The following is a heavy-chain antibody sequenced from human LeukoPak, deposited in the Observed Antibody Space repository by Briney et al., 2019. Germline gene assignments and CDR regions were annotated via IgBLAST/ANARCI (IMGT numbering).Heavy chain of an antibody. V-gene: IGHV3-48*02. CDR1: GFPFSSYN. D-gene: IGHD6-13*01. CDR3: ARLSVAGTREYFDS. CDR2: ITSSGGGM. Sequence: GGSLRLSCSASGFPFSSYNMNWVRQAPGKGLEWVSYITSSGGGMLYAESVEGRFTTSRDNAKSSLYLQMNSLSDEDTAGYYCARLSVAGTREYFDSWGQGTLVTVSS. J-gene: IGHJ4*02.